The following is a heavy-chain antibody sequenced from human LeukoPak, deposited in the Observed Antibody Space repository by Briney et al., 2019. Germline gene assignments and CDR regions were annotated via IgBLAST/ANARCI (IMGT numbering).Heavy chain of an antibody. CDR1: GVSISSAGYS. J-gene: IGHJ4*02. CDR2: IYHSGRT. V-gene: IGHV4-30-2*01. CDR3: ARLGRYDYFIDY. Sequence: KPSETLSLTCAVSGVSISSAGYSWGWIRQPPGKGWEWIGYIYHSGRTYYNSSLKSRVTISVDRSKNQFSLKLTSVTAADTAVYYCARLGRYDYFIDYWGQGTLVSVSS. D-gene: IGHD3-16*01.